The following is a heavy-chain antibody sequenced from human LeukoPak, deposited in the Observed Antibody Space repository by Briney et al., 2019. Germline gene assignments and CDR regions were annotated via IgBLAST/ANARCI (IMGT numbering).Heavy chain of an antibody. V-gene: IGHV3-23*01. J-gene: IGHJ3*02. CDR1: GFTFSSYA. CDR3: AKGQQLAYDAFDI. D-gene: IGHD6-13*01. CDR2: ISGSGGST. Sequence: GGSLRLSCAASGFTFSSYAMSWVRQAPGKGLEWVSAISGSGGSTYYADSVKGRFTIPRDNSKNTLYLQMNSLRAEDTAVYYCAKGQQLAYDAFDIWGQGTMVTVSS.